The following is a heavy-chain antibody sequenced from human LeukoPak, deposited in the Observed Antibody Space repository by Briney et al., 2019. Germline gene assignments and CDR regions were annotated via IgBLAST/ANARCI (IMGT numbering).Heavy chain of an antibody. V-gene: IGHV1-18*01. CDR2: ISAYSGNT. J-gene: IGHJ4*02. Sequence: ASVKVSCKASGYTFTSYGISWVRQAPGQGLEWMGWISAYSGNTNYAQKLQGRVTMTTDTSTSTAYMELRSLRSDDTAVYYCARDVHSDYDSDLGYWGQGTLVTVSS. CDR3: ARDVHSDYDSDLGY. CDR1: GYTFTSYG. D-gene: IGHD5-12*01.